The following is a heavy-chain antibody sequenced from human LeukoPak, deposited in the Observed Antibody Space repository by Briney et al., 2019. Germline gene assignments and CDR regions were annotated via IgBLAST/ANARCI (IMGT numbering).Heavy chain of an antibody. CDR2: IGDTGGDT. D-gene: IGHD3-22*01. CDR3: AKSPRDSSASYYSAFDM. Sequence: GGSLRLSCAASGLTFSSYAMSWVRQAPGKGLQWVATIGDTGGDTYYADSVRGRFPISRDKSKDTLSLHMSSLGAEDTAIFYCAKSPRDSSASYYSAFDMWGLGTMVAVSS. J-gene: IGHJ3*02. CDR1: GLTFSSYA. V-gene: IGHV3-23*01.